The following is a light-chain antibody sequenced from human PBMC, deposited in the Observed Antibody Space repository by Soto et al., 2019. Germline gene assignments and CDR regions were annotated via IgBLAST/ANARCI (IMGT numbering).Light chain of an antibody. J-gene: IGKJ4*01. CDR1: QSVSSN. Sequence: EIVMTQSPATLSVSPGERATLSCRASQSVSSNLAWYQQKPGQAPRLLIYGASTRATGIPARFSGSGSGTEITLTISSLQSEDFAVYYCQQYNNWPPQRLTFGGGTKVEIK. V-gene: IGKV3-15*01. CDR2: GAS. CDR3: QQYNNWPPQRLT.